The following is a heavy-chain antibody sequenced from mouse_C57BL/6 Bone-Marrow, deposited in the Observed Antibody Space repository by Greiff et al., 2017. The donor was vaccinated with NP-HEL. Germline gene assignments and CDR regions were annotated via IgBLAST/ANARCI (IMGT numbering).Heavy chain of an antibody. CDR2: IHPNSGST. D-gene: IGHD2-4*01. CDR3: ARGGDYGGYWYFDV. CDR1: GYTFTSYW. Sequence: QVQLQQPGAELVKPGASVKLSCKASGYTFTSYWMHWVKQRPGQGLEWIGMIHPNSGSTNYNEKFKSKATLTVDKSSSTAYMQLSSLTSEDSAVYYCARGGDYGGYWYFDVWGTGTTVTVSS. J-gene: IGHJ1*03. V-gene: IGHV1-64*01.